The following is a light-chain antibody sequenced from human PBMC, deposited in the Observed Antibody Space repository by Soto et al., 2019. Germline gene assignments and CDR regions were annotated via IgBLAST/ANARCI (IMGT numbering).Light chain of an antibody. J-gene: IGLJ1*01. CDR1: SSDVGGYNY. CDR3: SSYAGSNTPYV. CDR2: EVI. Sequence: QSVLNQPPSASGSPGQAVTISCTGTSSDVGGYNYVSWYQQHPGKAPKLLIYEVIKRPSGVPDRFSASRSGNTASLTVSGLQAEDEADYYCSSYAGSNTPYVFGTGTKVTVL. V-gene: IGLV2-8*01.